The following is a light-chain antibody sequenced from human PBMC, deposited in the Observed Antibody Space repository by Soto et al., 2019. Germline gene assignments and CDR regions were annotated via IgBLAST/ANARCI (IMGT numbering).Light chain of an antibody. CDR1: SSDVGAYNF. J-gene: IGLJ3*02. CDR2: EVT. Sequence: QSALTQPPSASGSPGQSVTISCTGTSSDVGAYNFVSWFQQHPGKAPKLIIYEVTKRPSGVPDRLSGSKSGNTASLTVSGLQAEDEAHYHCTSYAGYNNWVFGGGTKLTVL. V-gene: IGLV2-8*01. CDR3: TSYAGYNNWV.